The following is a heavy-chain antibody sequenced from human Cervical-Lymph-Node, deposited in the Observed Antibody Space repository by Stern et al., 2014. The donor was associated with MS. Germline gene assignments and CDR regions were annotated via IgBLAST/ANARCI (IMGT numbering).Heavy chain of an antibody. V-gene: IGHV1-69*09. CDR2: IIPILGIA. J-gene: IGHJ4*02. CDR3: ASNDCGGDCFPDF. D-gene: IGHD2-21*02. Sequence: QVQLVESGAEVKKPGSSVKVSCKASGGTFSNFAISWVRQAHGQGLEWMGMIIPILGIANYAQKFQGRVTITADKSTSTAYMELSSLRSEDTAMYYCASNDCGGDCFPDFWGQGTLVTVSS. CDR1: GGTFSNFA.